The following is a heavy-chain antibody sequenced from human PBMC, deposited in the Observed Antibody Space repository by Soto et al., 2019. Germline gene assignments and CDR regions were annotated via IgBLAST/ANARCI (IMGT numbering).Heavy chain of an antibody. V-gene: IGHV4-31*03. J-gene: IGHJ4*02. D-gene: IGHD6-25*01. CDR1: GGSISSGGYY. CDR2: IYYSGST. Sequence: PSETLSLTCTVSGGSISSGGYYWSWIRQHPGKGLEWIGYIYYSGSTYYNPSLKSRVTISVDTSKNQFSLKLSSVTAADTAVYYFARDFNGTGSGFDYRAQRTLVTGSS. CDR3: ARDFNGTGSGFDY.